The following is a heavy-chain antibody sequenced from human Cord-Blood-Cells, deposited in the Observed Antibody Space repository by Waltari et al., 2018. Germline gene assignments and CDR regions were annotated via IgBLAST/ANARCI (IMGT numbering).Heavy chain of an antibody. CDR2: IIPIFGTA. J-gene: IGHJ4*02. V-gene: IGHV1-69*12. CDR3: ARVVVPAAIRPQYYFDY. CDR1: GGTFSSYA. Sequence: QVQLVQSGAEVKKPGSSVKASCKASGGTFSSYAISWVRPAPGQGLEWMGGIIPIFGTANYAQKFQGRVTITADESTSTAYMELSSLRSEDTAVYYCARVVVPAAIRPQYYFDYWGQGTLVTVSS. D-gene: IGHD2-2*01.